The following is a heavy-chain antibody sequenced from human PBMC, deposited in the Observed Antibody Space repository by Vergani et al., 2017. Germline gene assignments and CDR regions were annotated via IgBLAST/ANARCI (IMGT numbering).Heavy chain of an antibody. D-gene: IGHD3-16*02. J-gene: IGHJ4*02. CDR1: GGTFSSYA. CDR2: IIPIFGTA. V-gene: IGHV1-69*06. Sequence: QVQLVQSGAEVKKPGSSVKVSCKASGGTFSSYAISWVQQAPGQGLEWMGGIIPIFGTANYAQKFQGRVTITADKSPSTAYMELSSLRSEDTAVYYCCLWGSYRHTNFDYWGQGTLVTVSS. CDR3: CLWGSYRHTNFDY.